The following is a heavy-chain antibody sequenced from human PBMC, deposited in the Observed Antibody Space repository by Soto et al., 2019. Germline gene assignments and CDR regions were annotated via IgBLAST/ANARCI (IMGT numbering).Heavy chain of an antibody. D-gene: IGHD2-15*01. Sequence: GASVKVSCKASGYSFFTYGISWVRQAPGQGLEWMGWISAYSAETKYLQKFQGRVTITADTSTSTAYMELRSLRSDDTAVYYCARDLYCTSSICYPYYFDYWGQGTVVTVSS. CDR3: ARDLYCTSSICYPYYFDY. CDR1: GYSFFTYG. CDR2: ISAYSAET. J-gene: IGHJ4*02. V-gene: IGHV1-18*01.